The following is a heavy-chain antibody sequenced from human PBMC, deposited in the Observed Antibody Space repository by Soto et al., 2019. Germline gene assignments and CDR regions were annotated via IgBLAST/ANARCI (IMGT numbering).Heavy chain of an antibody. CDR2: VYYSGTT. J-gene: IGHJ4*02. V-gene: IGHV4-39*01. CDR1: GGSISTSSYY. Sequence: SETLSLTCTVSGGSISTSSYYWAWIRQPPGKGLEWIGSVYYSGTTYYNPSLKSRVTISADTSNNQFSLKLNYVTASDTAMYFCARHFGYSSSWYAHFDLSGLGPLVTVSS. D-gene: IGHD6-13*01. CDR3: ARHFGYSSSWYAHFDL.